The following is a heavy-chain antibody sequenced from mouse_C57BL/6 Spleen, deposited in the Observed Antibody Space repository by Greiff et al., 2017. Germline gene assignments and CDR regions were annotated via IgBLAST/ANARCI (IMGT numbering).Heavy chain of an antibody. J-gene: IGHJ3*01. CDR1: GYSFTGYY. V-gene: IGHV1-43*01. CDR2: INPSTGGT. CDR3: ARQNDYDAWFAY. D-gene: IGHD2-4*01. Sequence: EVQGVESGPELVKPGASVKISCKASGYSFTGYYMHWVKQSSEKSLEWIGEINPSTGGTSYNQKFKGKATLTVDKSSSTAYMQLKSLTSEDSAVYYCARQNDYDAWFAYWGQGTLVTVSA.